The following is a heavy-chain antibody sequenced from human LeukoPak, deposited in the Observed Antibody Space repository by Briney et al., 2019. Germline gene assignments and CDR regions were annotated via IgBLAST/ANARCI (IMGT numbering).Heavy chain of an antibody. J-gene: IGHJ3*02. V-gene: IGHV1-69*01. CDR2: IIPIFGTA. D-gene: IGHD5-18*01. CDR1: GGTFSKYT. CDR3: ARHVDTAMVTAFDI. Sequence: SVKVSCKASGGTFSKYTISWVRQRPGQGLEWMGGIIPIFGTANYAQKFQGRVTITADESTSTAYMELSSLRSEDTAVYYCARHVDTAMVTAFDIWGQGTMVTVSS.